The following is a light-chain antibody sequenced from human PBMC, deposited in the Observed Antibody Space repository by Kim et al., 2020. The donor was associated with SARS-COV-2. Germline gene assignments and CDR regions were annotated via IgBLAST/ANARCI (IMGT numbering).Light chain of an antibody. CDR2: GVS. V-gene: IGLV2-14*03. J-gene: IGLJ2*01. CDR3: SSYTSSSTVI. CDR1: SSDIVGYNY. Sequence: GQSITLSCPGTSSDIVGYNYVSWYQQRPDKAPKLMIYGVSSRPSGITDRFSGSKAGNTASLTISGLQAEDEADYYCSSYTSSSTVIFGGGTKLTVL.